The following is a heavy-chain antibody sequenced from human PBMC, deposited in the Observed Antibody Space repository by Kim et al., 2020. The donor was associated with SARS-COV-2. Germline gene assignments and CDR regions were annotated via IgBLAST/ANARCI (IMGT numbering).Heavy chain of an antibody. D-gene: IGHD6-13*01. CDR2: ISYDGSNK. CDR3: ATLTHDVNKSGSWYLISEVGFYGMDV. V-gene: IGHV3-30*04. J-gene: IGHJ6*02. Sequence: GGSLRLSCAASGFTFSSYAMHWVRQAPGKGLEWVAVISYDGSNKYYADSVKGRFTISRDNSKNTLYLQMNSLRAEDTAVYYCATLTHDVNKSGSWYLISEVGFYGMDVWGQGTTVTVSS. CDR1: GFTFSSYA.